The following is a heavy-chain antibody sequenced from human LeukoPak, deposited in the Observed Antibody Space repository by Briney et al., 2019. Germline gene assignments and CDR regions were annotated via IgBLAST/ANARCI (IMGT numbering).Heavy chain of an antibody. V-gene: IGHV3-48*02. J-gene: IGHJ4*02. CDR3: ARGDYGDRDLDY. CDR2: LTRTSSAT. CDR1: GFRFSSYD. D-gene: IGHD4-17*01. Sequence: GGSLRLSCVGSGFRFSSYDMNWVRQAPGRGLEWLSYLTRTSSATWYADSVKGRFTLSRDNAKNSLYLQMNSLRDEDTAVYYCARGDYGDRDLDYWGQGTLVTVSS.